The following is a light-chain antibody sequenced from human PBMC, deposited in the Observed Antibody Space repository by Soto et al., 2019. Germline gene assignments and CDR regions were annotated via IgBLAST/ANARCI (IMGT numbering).Light chain of an antibody. CDR3: GTWDNSLTSVL. CDR2: DNS. V-gene: IGLV1-51*01. J-gene: IGLJ2*01. CDR1: SSNIGNHN. Sequence: QAVVTQPPSVSAAPGQKVTISCSGTSSNIGNHNVSWYQQLPGTAPKLLIYDNSKRPSGIPDRFSGSKSGTSATLGITGLQTGDEADYHCGTWDNSLTSVLFGGGTKVTVL.